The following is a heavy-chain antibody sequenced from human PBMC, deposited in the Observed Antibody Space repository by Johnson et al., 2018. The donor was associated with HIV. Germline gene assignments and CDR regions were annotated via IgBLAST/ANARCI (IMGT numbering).Heavy chain of an antibody. Sequence: VQLVESGGGLIQPGGSLRLSCAASGFSFDEYGMSWVRQAPGKGLEWVSDINWNGGSTAYAASVKGRFTISRDNSKNTLYLQMNSLRAEDTAVYYCVKGVVGAEDVFDIWGQGTMVTVSS. CDR3: VKGVVGAEDVFDI. D-gene: IGHD1-26*01. J-gene: IGHJ3*02. V-gene: IGHV3-20*04. CDR1: GFSFDEYG. CDR2: INWNGGST.